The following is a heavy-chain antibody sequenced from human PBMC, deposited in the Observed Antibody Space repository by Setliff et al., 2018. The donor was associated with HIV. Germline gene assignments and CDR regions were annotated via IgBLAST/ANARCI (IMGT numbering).Heavy chain of an antibody. CDR3: ARGLVSVGITEAGYYFDF. Sequence: SETRALTGAVYGGSFSDYYWSWIRQPPGKGLEWIGEINHSGSTNYNPSLKSRVTISVDTSKNQFSLKLSSVTAADTAVYYCARGLVSVGITEAGYYFDFWGQGTLVTVSS. D-gene: IGHD6-13*01. J-gene: IGHJ4*02. CDR2: INHSGST. V-gene: IGHV4-34*01. CDR1: GGSFSDYY.